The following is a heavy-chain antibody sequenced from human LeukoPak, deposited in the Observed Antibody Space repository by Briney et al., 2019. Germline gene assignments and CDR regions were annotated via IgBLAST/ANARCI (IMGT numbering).Heavy chain of an antibody. CDR3: ARGRGEDYYDSSGYYKLANNWFDP. Sequence: SETLSLTCAVYGGSFSGYYWSWIRQPPGKGLEWIGEINHSGSTNYNPSLKSRVTISVDTSKNQFSLKLSSVTAADTAVYYCARGRGEDYYDSSGYYKLANNWFDPWGQGTLVTVSS. V-gene: IGHV4-34*01. J-gene: IGHJ5*02. CDR2: INHSGST. CDR1: GGSFSGYY. D-gene: IGHD3-22*01.